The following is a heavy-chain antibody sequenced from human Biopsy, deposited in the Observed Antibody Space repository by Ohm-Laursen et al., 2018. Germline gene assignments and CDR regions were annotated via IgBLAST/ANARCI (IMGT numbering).Heavy chain of an antibody. CDR2: INPSGSTT. Sequence: SVKVSCKASGYSFTSYYMHWVRQAPGQGLEWMGMINPSGSTTSYPQIFQGRVTMTRDTSKSTVYMELSSLRSEDTAVYYCALASFDYWGQGTQVTVPS. CDR3: ALASFDY. CDR1: GYSFTSYY. V-gene: IGHV1-46*01. J-gene: IGHJ4*02.